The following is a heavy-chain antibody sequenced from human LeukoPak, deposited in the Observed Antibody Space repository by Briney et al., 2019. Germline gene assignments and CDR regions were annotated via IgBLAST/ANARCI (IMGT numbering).Heavy chain of an antibody. CDR1: GFTFSSYS. Sequence: GGSLRLSCAASGFTFSSYSMNWVRQAPGKGLEWVSYISSSSSTIYYADSVKGRFTISRDNAKNSLYLQMNSLRAEDTAVYYCARPYYGIFDYWGQGTLVTASS. CDR2: ISSSSSTI. V-gene: IGHV3-48*01. J-gene: IGHJ4*02. CDR3: ARPYYGIFDY. D-gene: IGHD4-17*01.